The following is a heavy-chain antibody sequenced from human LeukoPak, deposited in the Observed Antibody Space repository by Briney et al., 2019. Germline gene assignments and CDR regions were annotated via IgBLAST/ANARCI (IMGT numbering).Heavy chain of an antibody. D-gene: IGHD2-2*01. V-gene: IGHV4-38-2*02. CDR1: RYSISSGYY. Sequence: SETLSLTCTVSRYSISSGYYWGWIRQPPGKGLEWIGNIYHSGSTNYNPSLKSRVTISVDTSKNQFSLKLSSVTAADTAVYYCARPIVVPAAINYYYYYMDVWGKGTTVTISS. J-gene: IGHJ6*03. CDR2: IYHSGST. CDR3: ARPIVVPAAINYYYYYMDV.